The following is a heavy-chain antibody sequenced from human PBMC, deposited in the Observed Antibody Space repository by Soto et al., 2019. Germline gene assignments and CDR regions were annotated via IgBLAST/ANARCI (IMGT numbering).Heavy chain of an antibody. J-gene: IGHJ4*02. CDR3: AKNLPRTGRFDY. V-gene: IGHV4-39*01. Sequence: SETLSLTCTLSGASIISTTYFWAWIRKPPGKGLEWVGSIHYSGKTHYNPSLKSRVTISVDRSKNQFSLQMSSVTAADTAVYYCAKNLPRTGRFDYWGQGSLVTVSS. CDR2: IHYSGKT. CDR1: GASIISTTYF.